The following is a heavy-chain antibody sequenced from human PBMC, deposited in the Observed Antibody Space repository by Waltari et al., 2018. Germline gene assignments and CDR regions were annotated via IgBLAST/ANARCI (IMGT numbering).Heavy chain of an antibody. CDR3: ARFIAVAGSLYFDY. D-gene: IGHD6-19*01. Sequence: QVQLQESGPGLVKPSQTLSLTCTVSGGSISSGSYYWSWIRQPAGKGLEWIGYIYTSGSTHYNPSLKSRVTISVDTSKNQFSLKLSSVTAADTAVYYCARFIAVAGSLYFDYWGQGTLVTVSS. CDR1: GGSISSGSYY. V-gene: IGHV4-61*09. CDR2: IYTSGST. J-gene: IGHJ4*02.